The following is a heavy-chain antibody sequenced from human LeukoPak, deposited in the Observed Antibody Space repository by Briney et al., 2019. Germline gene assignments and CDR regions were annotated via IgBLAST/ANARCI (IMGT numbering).Heavy chain of an antibody. CDR2: INPNSGGT. V-gene: IGHV1-2*02. CDR1: GYTFTGYY. Sequence: GASVKVSCKASGYTFTGYYMHWVRQAPGQGLEWMGWINPNSGGTNYAQKFQGRVTMTRDTSISTAYMELTNLRADDTALYYCARVLQYVGDPFDIWGQGTMVTVSS. D-gene: IGHD2-8*01. J-gene: IGHJ3*02. CDR3: ARVLQYVGDPFDI.